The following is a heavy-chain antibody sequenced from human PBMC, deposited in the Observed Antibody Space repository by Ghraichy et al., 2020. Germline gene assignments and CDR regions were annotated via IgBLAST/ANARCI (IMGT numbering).Heavy chain of an antibody. Sequence: GGSLRLSCEASGFTFRSPGMHWVRQAPGKGLEWVAVISKDGSDKYYADSVKGRFTISRDNSKDMLYLQMNSLRPEDTAIYYCAREKVPRAAFDIWGQGTMVTVSS. CDR2: ISKDGSDK. J-gene: IGHJ3*02. CDR1: GFTFRSPG. D-gene: IGHD2-2*01. V-gene: IGHV3-30*03. CDR3: AREKVPRAAFDI.